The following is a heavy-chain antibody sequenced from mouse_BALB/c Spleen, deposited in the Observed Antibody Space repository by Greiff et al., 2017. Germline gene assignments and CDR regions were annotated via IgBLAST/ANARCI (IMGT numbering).Heavy chain of an antibody. V-gene: IGHV1-7*01. D-gene: IGHD1-1*01. CDR3: ARLLRWNAMDY. CDR2: INPSTGYT. CDR1: GYTFTSYW. J-gene: IGHJ4*01. Sequence: VQLQESGAELAKPGASVKMSCKASGYTFTSYWMHWVKQRPGQGLEWIGYINPSTGYTEYNQKFKDKATLTADKSSSTAYMQLSSLTSEDSAVYYCARLLRWNAMDYWGQGTSVTVSS.